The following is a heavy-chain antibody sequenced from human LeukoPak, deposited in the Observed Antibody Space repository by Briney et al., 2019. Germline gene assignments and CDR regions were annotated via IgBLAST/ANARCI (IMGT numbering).Heavy chain of an antibody. D-gene: IGHD5-24*01. CDR1: GFTFSSYA. J-gene: IGHJ4*02. CDR2: ISGRGSST. V-gene: IGHV3-23*01. CDR3: AKRGGYNSNPLKD. Sequence: GGSLRLSCAASGFTFSSYAMSWVRQAPGKGLEWVSAISGRGSSTYYADSVKGRFTISRDNSKNTLYLQMNSLRAEDTALYYCAKRGGYNSNPLKDWGQGALVTVSS.